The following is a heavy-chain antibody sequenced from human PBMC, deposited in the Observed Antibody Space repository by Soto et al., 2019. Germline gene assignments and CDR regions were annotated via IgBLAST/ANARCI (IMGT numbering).Heavy chain of an antibody. CDR3: AADRKPLTLYYYEYYGTDV. D-gene: IGHD7-27*01. CDR1: VGSVSIGSYD. CDR2: VYYSGST. Sequence: PAETLCLTCTVSVGSVSIGSYDWSWIRQPPGKGMEWIGYVYYSGSTNYNPSLKSRVTISVDTSKNQFSLKLSSVTAADTAVYYCAADRKPLTLYYYEYYGTDVWGQGTTVPSP. V-gene: IGHV4-61*01. J-gene: IGHJ6*02.